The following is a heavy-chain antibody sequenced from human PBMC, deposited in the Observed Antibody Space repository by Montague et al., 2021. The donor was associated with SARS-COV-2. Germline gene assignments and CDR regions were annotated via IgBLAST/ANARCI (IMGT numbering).Heavy chain of an antibody. Sequence: SETLSLTCTVSGGSISPYYWNWIRQPPGKGLEWIGYIYYTGGTKYNPSLKSRVSMSVDTSKNQFSRRLTSVGAADTAVYYCARIAMAATFDSWGQGALVTVSS. CDR1: GGSISPYY. CDR2: IYYTGGT. D-gene: IGHD6-19*01. J-gene: IGHJ4*02. V-gene: IGHV4-59*13. CDR3: ARIAMAATFDS.